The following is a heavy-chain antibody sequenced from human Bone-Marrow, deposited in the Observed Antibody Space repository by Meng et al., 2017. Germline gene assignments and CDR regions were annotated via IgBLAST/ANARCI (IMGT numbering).Heavy chain of an antibody. CDR2: ISGSGGST. J-gene: IGHJ4*02. CDR3: AKEVKGGPCPLDC. CDR1: GFTFSSYA. Sequence: GESLKISCAASGFTFSSYAMSWVRQAPGKGLEWVSAISGSGGSTYYADSVKGRFTISRDNSINTLYLQMDSLRADDTAIYYCAKEVKGGPCPLDCWGRGTVVTVSS. V-gene: IGHV3-23*01. D-gene: IGHD3-16*01.